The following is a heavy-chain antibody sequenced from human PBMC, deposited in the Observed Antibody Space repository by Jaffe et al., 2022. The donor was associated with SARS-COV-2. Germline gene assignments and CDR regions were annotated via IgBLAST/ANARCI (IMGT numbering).Heavy chain of an antibody. Sequence: EVQLVESGGGLVKPGGSLRLSCAASGFTFSSYSMNWVRQAPGKGLEWVSSISSSSSYIYYADSVKGRFTISRDNAKNSLYLQMNSLRAEDTAVYYCARSKEAPNYYGMDVWGQGTTVTVSS. CDR1: GFTFSSYS. J-gene: IGHJ6*02. CDR2: ISSSSSYI. CDR3: ARSKEAPNYYGMDV. V-gene: IGHV3-21*01.